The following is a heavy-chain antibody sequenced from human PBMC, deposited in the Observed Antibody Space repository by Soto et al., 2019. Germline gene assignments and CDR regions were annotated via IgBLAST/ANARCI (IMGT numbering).Heavy chain of an antibody. CDR3: ARAYYYDSSGYLYYFDY. D-gene: IGHD3-22*01. CDR1: GFTFSSYA. Sequence: LRLSCAASGFTFSSYAMHWVRHAPVKGLEWVAVISYDGSNKYYADSVKGRFTISRDNSKNTLYLQMNSLRAEDTAVYYCARAYYYDSSGYLYYFDYWGQGTLVTVSS. V-gene: IGHV3-30-3*01. CDR2: ISYDGSNK. J-gene: IGHJ4*02.